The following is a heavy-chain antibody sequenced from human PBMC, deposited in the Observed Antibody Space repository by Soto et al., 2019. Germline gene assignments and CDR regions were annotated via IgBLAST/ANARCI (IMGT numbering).Heavy chain of an antibody. D-gene: IGHD3-22*01. Sequence: QVQLQESGPGLVKPSQTLSLTCTVSGGSISSGDYYWSWIRQPPGKGLEWIGYIYYSGSTYYNPSLKCRVTISVDTSKIQFSLKLSSVTAADTAVYYCARFTMIVVVIDYWGQGTLVTVSS. CDR3: ARFTMIVVVIDY. CDR1: GGSISSGDYY. CDR2: IYYSGST. V-gene: IGHV4-30-4*01. J-gene: IGHJ4*02.